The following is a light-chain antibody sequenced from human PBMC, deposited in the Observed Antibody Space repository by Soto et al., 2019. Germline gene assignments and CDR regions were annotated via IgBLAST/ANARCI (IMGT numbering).Light chain of an antibody. J-gene: IGLJ2*01. V-gene: IGLV1-40*01. CDR1: SSNIGAGYD. CDR3: QSLDSSLSAVV. Sequence: QSVLTQPPSVSGAPGQRVTISCTGSSSNIGAGYDVHWYQQLPGTAPKLLIYGNSNRPSGVPDRFSGSKSGTSASLAITGLQAEDEADYYCQSLDSSLSAVVFGGGTKLTVL. CDR2: GNS.